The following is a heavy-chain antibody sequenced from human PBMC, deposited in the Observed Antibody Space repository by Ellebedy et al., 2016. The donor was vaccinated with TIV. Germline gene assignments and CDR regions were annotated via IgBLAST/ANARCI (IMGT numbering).Heavy chain of an antibody. D-gene: IGHD1-14*01. CDR1: GYTFTSYA. CDR2: INAGNGNT. Sequence: ASVKVSCXASGYTFTSYAMHWVRQAPGQRLEWMGWINAGNGNTKYSQKFQGRVTITRDTSASTAYMELSSLRSEDTAVYYCARAGLKYYGMDVWGQGTTVTVSS. CDR3: ARAGLKYYGMDV. V-gene: IGHV1-3*01. J-gene: IGHJ6*02.